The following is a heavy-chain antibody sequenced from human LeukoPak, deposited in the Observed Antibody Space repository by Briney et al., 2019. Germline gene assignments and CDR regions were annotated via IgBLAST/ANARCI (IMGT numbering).Heavy chain of an antibody. J-gene: IGHJ4*02. CDR1: GFTFSSYE. CDR2: ISSSGSTI. Sequence: GGSLRLSCAASGFTFSSYEMYWVRQAPGKGLEWVSYISSSGSTIYYADSVKGRFTISRDNAKNSLYLEVNSLRAEDTAVYYCARVGRGLTYYFDYWGQGILVTVSS. D-gene: IGHD3-10*01. V-gene: IGHV3-48*03. CDR3: ARVGRGLTYYFDY.